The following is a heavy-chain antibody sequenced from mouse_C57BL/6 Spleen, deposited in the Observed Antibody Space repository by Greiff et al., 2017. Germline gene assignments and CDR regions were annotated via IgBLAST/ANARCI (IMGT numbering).Heavy chain of an antibody. V-gene: IGHV1-54*01. CDR1: GYAFTNYL. D-gene: IGHD1-1*01. J-gene: IGHJ2*01. CDR3: ARAYYGSSYFDY. Sequence: VQGVESGAELVRPGTSVKVSCKASGYAFTNYLIEWVKQRPGQGLEWIGVINPGSGGTNYNEKFKGKATLTADKSSSTAYMQLSSLTSEDSAVYFCARAYYGSSYFDYWGQGTTLTVSS. CDR2: INPGSGGT.